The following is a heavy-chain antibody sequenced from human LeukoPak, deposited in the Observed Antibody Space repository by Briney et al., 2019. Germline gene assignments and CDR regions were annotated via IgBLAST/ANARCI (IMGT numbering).Heavy chain of an antibody. J-gene: IGHJ4*02. V-gene: IGHV1-2*02. Sequence: ASVKVSCKASGYTFTGYYMHWVRQAPGQGLGWMGWINPNGGGTNYAQKFQGRVTMTRDTSISTAYMELSRLRSDDTAVYYCARATSTAATDGRDSYWGQGTLVTVSS. CDR1: GYTFTGYY. CDR3: ARATSTAATDGRDSY. D-gene: IGHD2-15*01. CDR2: INPNGGGT.